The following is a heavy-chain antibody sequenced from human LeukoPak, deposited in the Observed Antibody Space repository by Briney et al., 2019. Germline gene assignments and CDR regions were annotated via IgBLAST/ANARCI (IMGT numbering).Heavy chain of an antibody. CDR3: AREGTGTTPHPYYYYYMDV. CDR2: IIPIFGTA. D-gene: IGHD1-7*01. Sequence: SVKVSCKASGGTFSSYAISWVRQAPGQGLEWMGRIIPIFGTANYAQKFQGRVTIITDESTSTAYMELSSLRSEDTAVYYCAREGTGTTPHPYYYYYMDVWGKGTTVTV. V-gene: IGHV1-69*05. CDR1: GGTFSSYA. J-gene: IGHJ6*03.